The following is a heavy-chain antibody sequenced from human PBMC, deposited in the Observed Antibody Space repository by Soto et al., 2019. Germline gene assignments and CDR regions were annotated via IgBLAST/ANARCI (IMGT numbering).Heavy chain of an antibody. J-gene: IGHJ6*02. CDR2: IYYSGST. Sequence: SETLSLTCTVSGGSISSYYWSWIRQPPGRGLEWIGYIYYSGSTNYNPSLKSRVTISVDTSKNQFSLKLSSVTAADTAVYYCARAEAGDYYYGMDVWGQGTTVTVSS. CDR1: GGSISSYY. D-gene: IGHD3-10*01. V-gene: IGHV4-59*01. CDR3: ARAEAGDYYYGMDV.